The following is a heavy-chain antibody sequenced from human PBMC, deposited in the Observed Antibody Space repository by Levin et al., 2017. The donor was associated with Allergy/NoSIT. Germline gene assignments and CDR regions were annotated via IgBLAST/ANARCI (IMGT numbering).Heavy chain of an antibody. J-gene: IGHJ3*02. CDR3: ARPQFSSGYDLARDAFDI. D-gene: IGHD5-12*01. CDR1: GGSISSSSYY. Sequence: PSETLSLTCTVAGGSISSSSYYWGWIRQPPGKGLEWIGSIYYSGSTYYNPSLKSRVTISVDTSKNQFSLKLSSVTAADTAVYYCARPQFSSGYDLARDAFDIWGQGTMVTVSS. CDR2: IYYSGST. V-gene: IGHV4-39*01.